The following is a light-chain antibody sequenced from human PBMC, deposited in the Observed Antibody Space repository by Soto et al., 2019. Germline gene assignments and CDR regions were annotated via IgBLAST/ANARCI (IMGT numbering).Light chain of an antibody. CDR1: SSDVGGYNY. Sequence: QSALTQPASVSGSHGHSITISCTGTSSDVGGYNYVSWYQQHPGKAPKLMIYEVSNRPSGVSNRFSGSKSGNTASLTISGLQAEDEADYYCSSYTSSSTPYVFGTGTKVTVL. J-gene: IGLJ1*01. CDR2: EVS. CDR3: SSYTSSSTPYV. V-gene: IGLV2-14*01.